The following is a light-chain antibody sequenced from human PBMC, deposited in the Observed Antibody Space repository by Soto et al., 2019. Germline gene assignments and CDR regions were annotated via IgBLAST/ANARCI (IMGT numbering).Light chain of an antibody. V-gene: IGKV2-30*01. Sequence: DVVMTQSPLSLPVTLGQPASISCRSSQSLVYSDGNTYLNWFQQRPGPSPRRLIYKVSNRDSGVPDRFSGSGSGTDFTLKISRVEAEDVGVYYCMQGTHWPPITFGQGTRLEIK. CDR2: KVS. CDR1: QSLVYSDGNTY. CDR3: MQGTHWPPIT. J-gene: IGKJ5*01.